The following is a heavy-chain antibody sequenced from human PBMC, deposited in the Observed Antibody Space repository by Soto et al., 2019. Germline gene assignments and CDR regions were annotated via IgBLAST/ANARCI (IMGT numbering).Heavy chain of an antibody. J-gene: IGHJ6*02. V-gene: IGHV3-21*01. CDR1: GFTFSSYS. D-gene: IGHD6-6*01. CDR3: ARDGGGPLIAARSYYYGMDV. CDR2: ISSSSSYI. Sequence: LRLSCAASGFTFSSYSMNWVRQAPGKGLEWVSSISSSSSYIYYADSVKGRFTISRDKAKNSLYLQMNSLRAEDTAVYYCARDGGGPLIAARSYYYGMDVWGQGTTVTVSS.